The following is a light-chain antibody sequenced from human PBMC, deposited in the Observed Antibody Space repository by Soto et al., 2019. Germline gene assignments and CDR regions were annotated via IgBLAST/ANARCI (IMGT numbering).Light chain of an antibody. CDR3: GADHGSGNNFVWV. CDR1: NGYSNYK. V-gene: IGLV9-49*01. J-gene: IGLJ3*02. Sequence: QSVLSQPPSASASLGASVTLTCTLSNGYSNYKVDWYQQRPGKGPRFVMRVGTGGIVGSKGDGIPDRFSVLGSGLNRYLNIKNIQEEDESDYHCGADHGSGNNFVWVFGGGTKLTVL. CDR2: VGTGGIVG.